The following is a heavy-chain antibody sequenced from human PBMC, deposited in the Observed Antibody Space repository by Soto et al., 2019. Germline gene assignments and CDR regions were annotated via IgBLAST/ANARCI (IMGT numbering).Heavy chain of an antibody. Sequence: PSETLSLTCTVSGGSISSGGYYWSWIRQHPGKGLEWIGYIYYSGSTYYNPSLKSRVTISVDTSKNQFSLKLSSVTAADTAVYYCARVSYYDSPKVDYWGQGTLVTVSS. V-gene: IGHV4-31*03. J-gene: IGHJ4*02. CDR1: GGSISSGGYY. D-gene: IGHD3-22*01. CDR2: IYYSGST. CDR3: ARVSYYDSPKVDY.